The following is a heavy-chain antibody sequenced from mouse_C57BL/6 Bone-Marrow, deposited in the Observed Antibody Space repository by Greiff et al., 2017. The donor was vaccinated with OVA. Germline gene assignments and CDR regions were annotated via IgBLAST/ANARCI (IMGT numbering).Heavy chain of an antibody. CDR1: GFSFNTYA. CDR3: VRPVATRSAMDY. CDR2: IRSKSNNYAT. V-gene: IGHV10-1*01. J-gene: IGHJ4*01. Sequence: EVKLMESGGGLVQPKGSLKLSCAASGFSFNTYAMNWVRQAPGKGLEWVARIRSKSNNYATYYADSVKDRFTISRDDSESMLYLQMNNLKTEDTAMYYCVRPVATRSAMDYWGQGTSVTVSS. D-gene: IGHD1-1*01.